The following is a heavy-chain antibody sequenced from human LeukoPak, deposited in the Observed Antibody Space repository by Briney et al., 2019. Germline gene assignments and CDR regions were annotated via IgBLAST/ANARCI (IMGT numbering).Heavy chain of an antibody. CDR2: INHSGST. Sequence: PSETLSLTCAVYGGSFSGYYWSWIRQPPGKGLEWIGEINHSGSTNFNPSLKSRVTMSVDTSKNQFSLRLSSVTAADTAVYYCARVQKGNRNYSYYMDVWGKGTTVTVSS. CDR3: ARVQKGNRNYSYYMDV. V-gene: IGHV4-34*01. D-gene: IGHD1-1*01. J-gene: IGHJ6*03. CDR1: GGSFSGYY.